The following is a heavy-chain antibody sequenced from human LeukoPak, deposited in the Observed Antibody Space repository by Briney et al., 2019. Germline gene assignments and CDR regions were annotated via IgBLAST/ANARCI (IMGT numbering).Heavy chain of an antibody. D-gene: IGHD3-16*01. Sequence: ASLKVSCKTSGYTFTHYVISWVRQAPGQGLEWMGRISPYNGNTKYAQKLQGRVTMTTDTSTSTAYMELRSLRSDDTAVYYCARDPFSSDYVWGSNWFDPWGQGTLVTVSS. V-gene: IGHV1-18*01. CDR2: ISPYNGNT. J-gene: IGHJ5*02. CDR3: ARDPFSSDYVWGSNWFDP. CDR1: GYTFTHYV.